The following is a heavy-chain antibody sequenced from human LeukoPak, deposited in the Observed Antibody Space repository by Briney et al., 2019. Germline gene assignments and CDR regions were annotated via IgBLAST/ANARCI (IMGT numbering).Heavy chain of an antibody. V-gene: IGHV1-69*13. CDR3: ARCIITSNWFDP. CDR2: IIPIFGTA. Sequence: ASVKVPCKASGYTFTGYYMHWVRQAPGQGLEWMGGIIPIFGTANYAQKFQGRVTITADESTSTAYMELSSLRSEDTAVYYCARCIITSNWFDPWGQGTLVTVSS. CDR1: GYTFTGYY. D-gene: IGHD3-10*01. J-gene: IGHJ5*02.